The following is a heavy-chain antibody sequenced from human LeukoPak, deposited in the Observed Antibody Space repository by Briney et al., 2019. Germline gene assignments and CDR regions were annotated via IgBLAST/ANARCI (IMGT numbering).Heavy chain of an antibody. Sequence: GGSLRLSCTASGFTFRSYWMSWVRQAPGKGLEWVANINQHGSEKYYVDSVKGRLTISRDNAKNSLFLQLNSLRAEDTVVYYCARNVDAFDIWGQGTVVTVSS. CDR3: ARNVDAFDI. V-gene: IGHV3-7*01. CDR2: INQHGSEK. CDR1: GFTFRSYW. J-gene: IGHJ3*02.